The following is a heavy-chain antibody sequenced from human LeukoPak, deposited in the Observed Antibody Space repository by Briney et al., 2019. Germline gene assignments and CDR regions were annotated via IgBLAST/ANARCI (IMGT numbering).Heavy chain of an antibody. CDR3: ARSPREIDY. CDR2: ISPRDSDT. Sequence: GESLKISCKGSGYTFTNYWIGWVRQMPGKGLEWMGIISPRDSDTRYSPSFQGQVTISADKSINTAYLQWSSLKAPDTATYYCARSPREIDYWGQGTRVTVSS. V-gene: IGHV5-51*01. J-gene: IGHJ4*02. CDR1: GYTFTNYW.